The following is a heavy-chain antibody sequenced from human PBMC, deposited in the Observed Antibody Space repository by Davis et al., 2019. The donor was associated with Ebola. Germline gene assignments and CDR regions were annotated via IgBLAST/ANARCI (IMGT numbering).Heavy chain of an antibody. CDR2: IIPIFGTA. J-gene: IGHJ3*02. D-gene: IGHD2-21*02. Sequence: SVKVSCKASGGTFSSYAISWVRQAPGQGLEWMGGIIPIFGTANYAQKFQGRVTITADESTSTAYMELSSLRSEDTAVYYCARVVVTAITKVRDAFDIWGQGTMVTVSS. V-gene: IGHV1-69*13. CDR1: GGTFSSYA. CDR3: ARVVVTAITKVRDAFDI.